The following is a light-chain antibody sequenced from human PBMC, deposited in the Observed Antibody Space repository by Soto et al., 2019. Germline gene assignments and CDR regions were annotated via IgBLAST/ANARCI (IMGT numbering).Light chain of an antibody. J-gene: IGKJ1*01. V-gene: IGKV1-5*01. Sequence: DIQMTQSPSTLSASVGDRVTITCRASQSISSWLAWYQQKPGKAPKLLIFAASSLQSGVPSRFSGSASGTDSTLTISSLQPEDFATYYCLQDYNYPRTFGQGTKVDIK. CDR1: QSISSW. CDR2: AAS. CDR3: LQDYNYPRT.